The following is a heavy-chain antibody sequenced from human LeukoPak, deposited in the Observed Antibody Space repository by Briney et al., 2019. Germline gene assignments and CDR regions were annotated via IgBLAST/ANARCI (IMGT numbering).Heavy chain of an antibody. CDR3: TTGDRGWQDY. J-gene: IGHJ4*02. CDR1: GLDFRNAW. Sequence: PGGSLRLSCAASGLDFRNAWMSWVRQAPGKGLEWVAHIKRNTDTGTTNYGAPVEGRFTVSRDDSKNTLYLQVNSLKIEDTAVYYCTTGDRGWQDYWGQGTLVTVSS. V-gene: IGHV3-15*01. D-gene: IGHD6-19*01. CDR2: IKRNTDTGTT.